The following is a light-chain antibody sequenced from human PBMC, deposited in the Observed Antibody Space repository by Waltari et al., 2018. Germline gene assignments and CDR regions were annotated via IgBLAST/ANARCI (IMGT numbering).Light chain of an antibody. CDR2: DAS. CDR1: QSVRGY. V-gene: IGKV3-11*01. J-gene: IGKJ5*01. CDR3: QQRYIWPPIT. Sequence: EIVLTQSPATLSLSQGERATLSCRASQSVRGYLAWYQQRPGQAPRLLIFDASNRATGIPARFSGSGSGTDFTLTISSLEPEDFAVYYCQQRYIWPPITFGQGTRLDIK.